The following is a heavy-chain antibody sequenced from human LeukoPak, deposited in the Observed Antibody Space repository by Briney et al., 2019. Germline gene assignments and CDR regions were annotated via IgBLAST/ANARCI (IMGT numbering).Heavy chain of an antibody. CDR1: GYTFTSYD. CDR2: MNPSTGNT. CDR3: VKTSGYYLDNWFDP. V-gene: IGHV1-8*01. D-gene: IGHD3-22*01. J-gene: IGHJ5*02. Sequence: VASVKVSCKASGYTFTSYDINWVRQATGRGLEWMGWMNPSTGNTGYAQNFQGRVTLTRDTSISTAYMELSSLRSEDTAVYYCVKTSGYYLDNWFDPWGQGTLVTVSS.